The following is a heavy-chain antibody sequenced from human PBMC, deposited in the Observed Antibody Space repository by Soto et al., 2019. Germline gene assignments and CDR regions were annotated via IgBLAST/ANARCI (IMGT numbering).Heavy chain of an antibody. Sequence: QVQLVESGGGVVQPGRSLRLSCAASGFTFSSFAMHWVRQAPGKGLEWLAVISSDVVNYYYAESVKGRFTISRDNSKNTLNLQMNSLRKDDSALYYCGRGGVWAPEALGYWCQGTLVSVSS. CDR3: GRGGVWAPEALGY. J-gene: IGHJ4*02. V-gene: IGHV3-30-3*01. D-gene: IGHD1-26*01. CDR1: GFTFSSFA. CDR2: ISSDVVNY.